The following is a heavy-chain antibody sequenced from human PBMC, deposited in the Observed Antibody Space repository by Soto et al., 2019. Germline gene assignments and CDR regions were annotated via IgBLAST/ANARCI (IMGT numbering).Heavy chain of an antibody. Sequence: QVQLVQSGAEVKKPGSSVKVSCKASGGTFSSYAISWVRQAPGQGLEWMGGIIPIFGTANYAQKFQGRVTITADESTSTAYMELSGLRSEDTAVYYCARRGYYDSSGYYQPDGMDVWGQGTTVTVSS. D-gene: IGHD3-22*01. CDR2: IIPIFGTA. CDR1: GGTFSSYA. V-gene: IGHV1-69*01. CDR3: ARRGYYDSSGYYQPDGMDV. J-gene: IGHJ6*02.